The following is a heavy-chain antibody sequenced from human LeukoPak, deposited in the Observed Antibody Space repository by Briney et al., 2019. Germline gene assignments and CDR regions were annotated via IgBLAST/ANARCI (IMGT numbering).Heavy chain of an antibody. CDR1: GYTFTSYY. Sequence: ASVKVSCKASGYTFTSYYMHCVRQAPGQALEWMGIINPSGGSTSYAQKFQGRVTMTRDMSTSTVYMELSSLRSEDTAVYYCASLAAAGADAFDIWGQGTMVTVSS. CDR2: INPSGGST. CDR3: ASLAAAGADAFDI. V-gene: IGHV1-46*01. D-gene: IGHD6-13*01. J-gene: IGHJ3*02.